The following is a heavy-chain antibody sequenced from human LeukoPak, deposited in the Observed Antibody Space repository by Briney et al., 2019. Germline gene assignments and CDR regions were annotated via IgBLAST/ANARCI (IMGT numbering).Heavy chain of an antibody. Sequence: ASVTVSHKPSVYSFTSYYMHWVRQAPAQGREWMGIINPIGGSTSYAQKFQGRVTMTSDTSTSTVYMELSSLRTEDTAVYYCARAPNGEETGTTGLSPSGFDYWGQGTLVTVSS. D-gene: IGHD1-1*01. CDR2: INPIGGST. CDR3: ARAPNGEETGTTGLSPSGFDY. CDR1: VYSFTSYY. V-gene: IGHV1-46*01. J-gene: IGHJ4*02.